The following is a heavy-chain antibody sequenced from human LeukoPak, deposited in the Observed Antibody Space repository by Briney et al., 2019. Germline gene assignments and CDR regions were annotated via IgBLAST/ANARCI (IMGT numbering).Heavy chain of an antibody. CDR1: GYTFTSYG. Sequence: GASVKVSCKASGYTFTSYGISWVRQAPGQGLEWMGWISAYNGNTNYAQKLQGRVTMTTDTSTSTAYMELRSLRSDDTAVYYCARALWFGELLYGWFDPWGQGTLVTVSS. D-gene: IGHD3-10*01. V-gene: IGHV1-18*01. CDR3: ARALWFGELLYGWFDP. J-gene: IGHJ5*02. CDR2: ISAYNGNT.